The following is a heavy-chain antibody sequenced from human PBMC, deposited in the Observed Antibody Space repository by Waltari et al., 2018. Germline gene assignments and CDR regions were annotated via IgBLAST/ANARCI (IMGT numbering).Heavy chain of an antibody. CDR2: VYYSGST. CDR1: GVSISSGADH. D-gene: IGHD3-22*01. Sequence: QVQLQESGPGLVKPSQTLSLTCTVSGVSISSGADHWNWIRPPPGKGLEWIGYVYYSGSTYYNPSLKSRLTISVDTSKNQFYLHLNSVTAAETAVYYCARADYYYDKNWFDPWGQGTPVTVSS. V-gene: IGHV4-30-4*08. J-gene: IGHJ5*02. CDR3: ARADYYYDKNWFDP.